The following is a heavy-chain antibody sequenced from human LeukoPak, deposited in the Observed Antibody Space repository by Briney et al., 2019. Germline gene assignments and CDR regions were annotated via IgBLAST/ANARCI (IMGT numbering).Heavy chain of an antibody. CDR3: AKDDLGEVVPASIDY. CDR1: GFTFSTYG. J-gene: IGHJ4*02. Sequence: PGRSLRLSCAASGFTFSTYGMHWVRQAPGKGLEWVAVIWSDGSNKYYADSVKGRFTISRDNSENTLYLQMNSLRAEDTAVYYCAKDDLGEVVPASIDYWAQGPLVNVYS. CDR2: IWSDGSNK. D-gene: IGHD2-15*01. V-gene: IGHV3-33*06.